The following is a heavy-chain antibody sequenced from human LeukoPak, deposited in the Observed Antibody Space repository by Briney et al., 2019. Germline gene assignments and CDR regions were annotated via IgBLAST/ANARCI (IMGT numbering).Heavy chain of an antibody. V-gene: IGHV4-31*03. CDR1: GSSISSGDYY. D-gene: IGHD3-22*01. Sequence: SETLSLTCTVSGSSISSGDYYWSWIRQPPGKGLEWIGYIYYSGSTYYNPSLKSRVTISVDTSKNQFSLKLSSVAAADTAVYYCARDGYGGVGGMDVWGQGTTVTVSS. CDR3: ARDGYGGVGGMDV. J-gene: IGHJ6*02. CDR2: IYYSGST.